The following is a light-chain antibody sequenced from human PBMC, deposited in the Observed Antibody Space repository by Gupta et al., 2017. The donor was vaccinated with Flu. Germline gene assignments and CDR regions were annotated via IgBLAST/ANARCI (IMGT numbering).Light chain of an antibody. Sequence: DIVMTQSPASLAVSLGERATINCKTSHSVLYSSDNQNYLAWYQQKSGQPPKALIYWASTRESGVPDRFTGSGSGTDFTLTIDSLQAEDVAVYFCQQYYTTRRTFGQGTRLEIK. V-gene: IGKV4-1*01. CDR1: HSVLYSSDNQNY. CDR2: WAS. J-gene: IGKJ2*01. CDR3: QQYYTTRRT.